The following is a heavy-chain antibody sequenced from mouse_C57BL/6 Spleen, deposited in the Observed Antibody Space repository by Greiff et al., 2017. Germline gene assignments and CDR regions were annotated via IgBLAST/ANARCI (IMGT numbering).Heavy chain of an antibody. J-gene: IGHJ3*01. V-gene: IGHV1-15*01. CDR3: TPHYYGSSYEGFAY. CDR1: GYTFTDYE. Sequence: VQRVESGAELVRPGASVTLSCKASGYTFTDYEMHWVKQTPVHGLEWIGAIDPETGGTAYNQKFKGKAILTADKSSSTAYMELRSLTSEDSAVYYCTPHYYGSSYEGFAYWGQGTLVTVSA. CDR2: IDPETGGT. D-gene: IGHD1-1*01.